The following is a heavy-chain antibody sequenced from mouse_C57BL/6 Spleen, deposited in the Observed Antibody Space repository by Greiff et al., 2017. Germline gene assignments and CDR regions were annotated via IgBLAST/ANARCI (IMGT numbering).Heavy chain of an antibody. J-gene: IGHJ3*01. CDR1: GYTFTSYC. Sequence: VQLQQSGAELVKPGASVKMSCKASGYTFTSYCITWVKQRPGQGLEWIGDIYPGSGSTDYNEKFTSKATLTVSTSSSAAYMQLSSLTYEDAAVYDCARGGNYAYWGQGTLVTVSA. V-gene: IGHV1-55*01. CDR2: IYPGSGST. CDR3: ARGGNYAY. D-gene: IGHD2-1*01.